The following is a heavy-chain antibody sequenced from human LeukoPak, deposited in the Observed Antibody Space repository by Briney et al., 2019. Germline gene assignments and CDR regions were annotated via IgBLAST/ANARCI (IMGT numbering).Heavy chain of an antibody. CDR1: GFTFSKYY. CDR3: EARQRDGDNFLDY. CDR2: INGDGSHT. J-gene: IGHJ4*02. Sequence: GGSLRLSCAASGFTFSKYYMHWVRQAPGKGPVWISYINGDGSHTTYADSVKGRFTISRDNAINTVYLQMNSLRDEDTAIYYCEARQRDGDNFLDYWGQGTLVTVSS. V-gene: IGHV3-74*01. D-gene: IGHD5-24*01.